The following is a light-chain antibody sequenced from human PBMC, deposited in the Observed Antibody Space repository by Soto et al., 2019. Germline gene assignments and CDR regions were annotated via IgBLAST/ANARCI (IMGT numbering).Light chain of an antibody. Sequence: QSALTQPPSASGSPGQSVTISCTGTSSDVGGNNYVSWYQQHPGKAPKLMISGVSERPSGVPDRFSGSKSGNTASLTVSGLQAEDEADYYCSSYAGSDNWVFGGGTKLTVL. CDR2: GVS. J-gene: IGLJ2*01. CDR3: SSYAGSDNWV. V-gene: IGLV2-8*01. CDR1: SSDVGGNNY.